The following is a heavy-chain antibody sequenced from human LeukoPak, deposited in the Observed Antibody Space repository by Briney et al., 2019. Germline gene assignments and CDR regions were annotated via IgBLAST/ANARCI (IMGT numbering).Heavy chain of an antibody. Sequence: GGSLRLSCAASGFTFSDYYMSWIRQAPGKGLEWVSYISSSGSTIYYADSVKGRFTISRDNSKKSLYLQMNSLRAEDTAVYYCARGGGVSRYSGSYDAFDIWGQGTMVTVSS. CDR1: GFTFSDYY. J-gene: IGHJ3*02. CDR3: ARGGGVSRYSGSYDAFDI. V-gene: IGHV3-11*04. D-gene: IGHD1-26*01. CDR2: ISSSGSTI.